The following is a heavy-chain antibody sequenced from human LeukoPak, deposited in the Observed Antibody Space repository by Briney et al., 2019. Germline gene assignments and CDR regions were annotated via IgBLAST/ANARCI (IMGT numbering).Heavy chain of an antibody. J-gene: IGHJ4*02. CDR2: MYYSGST. D-gene: IGHD3-22*01. V-gene: IGHV4-39*01. Sequence: SETLSLTCNVSGGAVTGSTYYWAWIRQPPGKGLEWIGSMYYSGSTYYNPSLKSRVTISVDTSKNQFSLKLSSVTAADTATYHCARHCYDNTGYYYLDYWGQGTLVTVSS. CDR3: ARHCYDNTGYYYLDY. CDR1: GGAVTGSTYY.